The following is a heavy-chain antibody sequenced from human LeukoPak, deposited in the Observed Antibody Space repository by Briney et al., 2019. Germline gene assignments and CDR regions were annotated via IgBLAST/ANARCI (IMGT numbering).Heavy chain of an antibody. J-gene: IGHJ4*02. CDR1: GFTFSDYA. CDR3: AKSGPPRWGIWFGEY. D-gene: IGHD3-10*01. V-gene: IGHV3-30*04. Sequence: GRSLRLSCAASGFTFSDYAMHWVRQAPGKGLEWLAYTRFDGSDKDHADSVKGRFTISRDNSKNTLYLQMDSLRAEDTAVYYCAKSGPPRWGIWFGEYWGQGTLVAVSS. CDR2: TRFDGSDK.